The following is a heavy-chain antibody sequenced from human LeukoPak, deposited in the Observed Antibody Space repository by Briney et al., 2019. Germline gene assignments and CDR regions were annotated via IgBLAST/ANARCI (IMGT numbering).Heavy chain of an antibody. Sequence: MASETLSLTCAVYGGSFSGYYWSWIRQPPGKGLEWIGEINHSGSTNYNPSLKSRVTISVDTSKNQFSLKLSSVTAADTAVYFCARGGVVVAATRAFGYSYYMDVWGKGTTVTVSS. V-gene: IGHV4-34*01. D-gene: IGHD2-15*01. CDR3: ARGGVVVAATRAFGYSYYMDV. CDR1: GGSFSGYY. J-gene: IGHJ6*03. CDR2: INHSGST.